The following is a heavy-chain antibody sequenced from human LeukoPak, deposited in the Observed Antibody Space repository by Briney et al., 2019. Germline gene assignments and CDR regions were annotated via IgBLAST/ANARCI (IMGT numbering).Heavy chain of an antibody. CDR3: ARYEGP. Sequence: SVKVSCKTSGGAFSTHTINWVRQAPGQGLEWMGRIIPVFDKTNYAQKFQGRATITTDESTTTAYMELSSLRSEDTAVYYCARYEGPWGQGTLVTVSS. D-gene: IGHD3-3*01. J-gene: IGHJ5*02. CDR2: IIPVFDKT. V-gene: IGHV1-69*05. CDR1: GGAFSTHT.